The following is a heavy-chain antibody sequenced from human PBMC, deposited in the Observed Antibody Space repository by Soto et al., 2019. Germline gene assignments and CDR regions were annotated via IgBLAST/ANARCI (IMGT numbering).Heavy chain of an antibody. D-gene: IGHD1-1*01. CDR1: GFTFSNAW. Sequence: EVQLVESGGGLVKPGGSLRLSCAASGFTFSNAWMSWVRQAPGKGLEWVGRIKSKTDGGTTDYAAPVTGRFTISRDDSKNTLYLQMNSLKTADTAVYYCTTAGEDDADYYYYYMDVWGKGTTVTVSS. J-gene: IGHJ6*03. V-gene: IGHV3-15*01. CDR3: TTAGEDDADYYYYYMDV. CDR2: IKSKTDGGTT.